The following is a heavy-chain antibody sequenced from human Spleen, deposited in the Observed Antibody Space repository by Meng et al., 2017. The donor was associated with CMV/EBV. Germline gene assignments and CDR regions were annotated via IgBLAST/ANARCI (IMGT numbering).Heavy chain of an antibody. CDR1: GGSFSGYY. Sequence: SETLSLTCAVYGGSFSGYYWSWIRQPPGKGLEWIGEINHSGSTNHNQSLKSRVTISVDKSKNQFSLKLSSVTAADTAVYYCARLRYSSGPGVMDVWGQGTTVTVSS. CDR3: ARLRYSSGPGVMDV. CDR2: INHSGST. D-gene: IGHD5-18*01. V-gene: IGHV4-34*01. J-gene: IGHJ6*02.